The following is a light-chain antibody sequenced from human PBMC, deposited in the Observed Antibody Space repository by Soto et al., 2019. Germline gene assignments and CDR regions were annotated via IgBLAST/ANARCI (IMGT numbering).Light chain of an antibody. CDR1: SGSVSTSYY. Sequence: QAVVTQEPSFSVSPGRTVTLTCGLSSGSVSTSYYPSWHQQTPGQAPRTLIYSTNTRSSGVPDRFSGSILGNKAALTITGAQADDESDYYCVLYMGSGIWVFGGGTKLTVL. CDR3: VLYMGSGIWV. V-gene: IGLV8-61*01. CDR2: STN. J-gene: IGLJ3*02.